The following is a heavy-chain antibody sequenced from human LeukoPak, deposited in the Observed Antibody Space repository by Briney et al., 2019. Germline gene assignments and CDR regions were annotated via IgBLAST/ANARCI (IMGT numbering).Heavy chain of an antibody. CDR1: GFTFSDPY. J-gene: IGHJ4*02. CDR3: AKSQYQGGNSMLEFDY. V-gene: IGHV3-11*01. CDR2: ISGSGTDI. D-gene: IGHD4-23*01. Sequence: PGGSLRLSCEASGFTFSDPYMSWIRQAPGKGLECLSYISGSGTDINYADSVRGRFTISRDNAKNLLYLQMNSLRAEDTAVYYCAKSQYQGGNSMLEFDYWGQGTLVTVSS.